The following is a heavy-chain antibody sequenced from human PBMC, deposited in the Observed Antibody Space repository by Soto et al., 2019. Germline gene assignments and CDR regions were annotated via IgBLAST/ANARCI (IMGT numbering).Heavy chain of an antibody. D-gene: IGHD3-9*01. V-gene: IGHV3-11*01. CDR1: GFTFSDYY. J-gene: IGHJ6*03. CDR2: ISSSGSTI. Sequence: GGSLRLSCAASGFTFSDYYMSWIRQAPGKGLEWVSYISSSGSTIYYANSVKGRFTISRNNAKNSMYLQMNSLRAEDTAVDYCARPSRSPYYDILTGYYTDYYYYYMDVWGKGTTVTVSS. CDR3: ARPSRSPYYDILTGYYTDYYYYYMDV.